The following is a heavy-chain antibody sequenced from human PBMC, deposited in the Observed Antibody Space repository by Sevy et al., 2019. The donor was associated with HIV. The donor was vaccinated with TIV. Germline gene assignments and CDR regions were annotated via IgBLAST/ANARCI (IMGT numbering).Heavy chain of an antibody. D-gene: IGHD3-10*01. CDR2: ISGSGGST. V-gene: IGHV3-23*01. CDR3: AKGTLWFGELYYFDY. J-gene: IGHJ4*02. Sequence: GGSLRLSCAASGFTFSSYAMSWVRQAPGKGLEWVSAISGSGGSTYYADSVKGRFTISRDNYKNTLYLQMNSLRAEDTAVYYCAKGTLWFGELYYFDYWGQGTLVTVSS. CDR1: GFTFSSYA.